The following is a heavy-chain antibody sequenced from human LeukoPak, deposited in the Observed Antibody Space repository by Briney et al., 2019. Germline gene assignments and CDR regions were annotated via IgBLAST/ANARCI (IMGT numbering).Heavy chain of an antibody. J-gene: IGHJ4*02. CDR3: ARDAPPIVATPIDY. CDR2: ISYDGSNK. Sequence: PGRSLRLSCAASGFTFSSYGMHWVRQAPGKGLEWVAVISYDGSNKYYADSVKGRFTISRDNSKNTLYLQMNSLRAEDTAVYYCARDAPPIVATPIDYWGQGTLVTVSS. D-gene: IGHD5-12*01. CDR1: GFTFSSYG. V-gene: IGHV3-30*03.